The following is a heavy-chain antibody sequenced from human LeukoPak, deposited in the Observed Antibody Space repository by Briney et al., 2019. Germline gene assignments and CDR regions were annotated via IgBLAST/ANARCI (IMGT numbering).Heavy chain of an antibody. CDR3: AKDMWRFGELDYDY. Sequence: PGGSLRLSCAASGFTFDDYAMHWVRQAPGKGLEWVSLISGDGGSTYYADPVKGRFTISRDNSKNSLYLQMNSLRTEDTALYYCAKDMWRFGELDYDYWGQGTLVTVSS. J-gene: IGHJ4*02. V-gene: IGHV3-43*02. CDR2: ISGDGGST. CDR1: GFTFDDYA. D-gene: IGHD3-10*01.